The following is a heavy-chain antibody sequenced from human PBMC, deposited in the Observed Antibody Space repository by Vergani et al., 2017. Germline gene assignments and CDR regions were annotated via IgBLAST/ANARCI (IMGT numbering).Heavy chain of an antibody. V-gene: IGHV3-21*01. Sequence: EVQLVESGGGLVQPGRSLRLSCAASGFTFDDYAMHWVRQAPGKGLEWVSSISSSSSYIYYADSVKGRFTISRDNAKNSLYLQMNSLRAEDTAVYYCARYLVQGDYYGSGRDYYGMDVWGQGTTVTVSS. J-gene: IGHJ6*02. CDR2: ISSSSSYI. CDR1: GFTFDDYA. D-gene: IGHD3-10*01. CDR3: ARYLVQGDYYGSGRDYYGMDV.